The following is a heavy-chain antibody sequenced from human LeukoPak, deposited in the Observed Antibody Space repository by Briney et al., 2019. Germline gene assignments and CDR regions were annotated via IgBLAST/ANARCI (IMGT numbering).Heavy chain of an antibody. V-gene: IGHV3-74*01. CDR2: INSDGRST. J-gene: IGHJ4*02. Sequence: GGSLRLSCAASGFTFSSYWMHWVRQAPGKGLVWVSRINSDGRSTTYADSVKGRFTISRDNAKNTLYLQMNSLRAEDTAVYYCARVSLVGSGYSSSWYPPFDYWGQGTLVTVSS. CDR3: ARVSLVGSGYSSSWYPPFDY. CDR1: GFTFSSYW. D-gene: IGHD6-13*01.